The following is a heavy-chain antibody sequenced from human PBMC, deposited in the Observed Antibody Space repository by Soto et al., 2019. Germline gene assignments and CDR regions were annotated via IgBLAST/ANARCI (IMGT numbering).Heavy chain of an antibody. CDR2: IKSKTDGGTT. CDR3: TTDIVVVPAAIVAFDI. D-gene: IGHD2-2*01. Sequence: GGSLRLSCAASGFTFSNAWMSWVRQAPGKGLEWVGRIKSKTDGGTTDYAAPVKGRFTISRDDSKNTLYLQMNSLKTEDTAVYYCTTDIVVVPAAIVAFDIWGQGTMVTVSS. CDR1: GFTFSNAW. J-gene: IGHJ3*02. V-gene: IGHV3-15*01.